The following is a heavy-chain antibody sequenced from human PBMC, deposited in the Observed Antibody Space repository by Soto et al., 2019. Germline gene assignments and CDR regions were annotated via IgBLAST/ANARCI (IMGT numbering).Heavy chain of an antibody. D-gene: IGHD3-22*01. CDR3: ARYDGSYMGFDF. J-gene: IGHJ4*02. CDR2: ISYDGSQK. CDR1: GFTFRTIG. Sequence: QVQLVESGGGVVQPGRSLRLSCAASGFTFRTIGMHWVRQAPGKGLEWVSGISYDGSQKYYGDSVKGRFTGSRDNSKSTLYLQMNSLRVEDSAVYYCARYDGSYMGFDFWGPGTLVTVSS. V-gene: IGHV3-30*03.